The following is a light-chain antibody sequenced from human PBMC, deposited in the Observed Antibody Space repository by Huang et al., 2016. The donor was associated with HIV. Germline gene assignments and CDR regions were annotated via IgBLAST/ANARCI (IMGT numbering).Light chain of an antibody. CDR1: QSITTY. CDR3: QQSYNLPYT. CDR2: ATS. Sequence: DIQMTQSPPSLSASLGDRVTITCRASQSITTYLNWYRHKPGEAPDLLIHATSTLQNGVPSMFSGGGSGTDFTLTITNLQPEDVASYYCQQSYNLPYTFGRGTKVDIK. J-gene: IGKJ2*01. V-gene: IGKV1-39*01.